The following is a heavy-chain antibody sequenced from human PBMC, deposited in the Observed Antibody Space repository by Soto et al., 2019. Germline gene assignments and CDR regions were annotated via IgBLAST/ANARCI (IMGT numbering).Heavy chain of an antibody. V-gene: IGHV1-69*13. J-gene: IGHJ6*02. D-gene: IGHD2-2*01. CDR1: GGTFSSYA. Sequence: XVKVSCKASGGTFSSYAXSWVRQAPGQGLEWMGGIIPIFGTANYAQKFQGRVTITADESTSTAYMELSSLRSEDTAVYYCAGERHCSSTSCQTIDYYYYGMDVWGQGTTVTVSS. CDR3: AGERHCSSTSCQTIDYYYYGMDV. CDR2: IIPIFGTA.